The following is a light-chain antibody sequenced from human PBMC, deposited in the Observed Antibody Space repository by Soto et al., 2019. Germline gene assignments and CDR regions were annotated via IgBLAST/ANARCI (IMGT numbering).Light chain of an antibody. J-gene: IGKJ5*01. V-gene: IGKV3-20*01. CDR3: QQYGSSIT. CDR2: GAS. Sequence: EIVLTQSPGTLSLSPGERATLSCRASQSVSNNYLAWYQQKPGQAPRLLIYGASNRATGIPDRFSGSGSGTDFTLTISRLEPEDFAVYYCQQYGSSITFGQGTRLDIK. CDR1: QSVSNNY.